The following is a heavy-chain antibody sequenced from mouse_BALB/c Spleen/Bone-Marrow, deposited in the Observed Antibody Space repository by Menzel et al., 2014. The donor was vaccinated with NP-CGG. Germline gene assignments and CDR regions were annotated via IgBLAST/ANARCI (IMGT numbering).Heavy chain of an antibody. D-gene: IGHD2-12*01. CDR1: GYTFTSYY. CDR3: TRSRRAMDY. Sequence: VKLQESGAELVKPGASVKLSCKASGYTFTSYYTYWVKQRPGQGLEWIGEINPSNGGTNFNEKFKSKATLTVDKSSSTAYMKLSSLTSEDSAVYYCTRSRRAMDYWGQGTSVTVSS. J-gene: IGHJ4*01. CDR2: INPSNGGT. V-gene: IGHV1S81*02.